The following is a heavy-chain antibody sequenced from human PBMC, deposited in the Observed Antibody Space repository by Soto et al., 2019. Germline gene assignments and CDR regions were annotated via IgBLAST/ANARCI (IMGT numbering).Heavy chain of an antibody. CDR1: GGTFSSYA. D-gene: IGHD3-10*01. Sequence: SVKVSCKASGGTFSSYAISWVRQAPGQGLEWMGGIIPIFGTANYAQKFQGRVTITADESTSTAYMELSSLRSEDTAVYYCARVEKGYGSRFDYWGQGXLVTVYS. J-gene: IGHJ4*02. V-gene: IGHV1-69*13. CDR2: IIPIFGTA. CDR3: ARVEKGYGSRFDY.